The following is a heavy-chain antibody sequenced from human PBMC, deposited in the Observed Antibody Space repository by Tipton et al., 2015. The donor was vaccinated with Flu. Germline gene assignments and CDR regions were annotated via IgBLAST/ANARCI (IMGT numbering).Heavy chain of an antibody. V-gene: IGHV1-69*16. CDR1: GGTFNIYT. CDR2: IVPILGIG. Sequence: QLVQSGAEVKKPGSSVKVSCKASGGTFNIYTISWVRQAPGQGLEWMGGIVPILGIGNYAQKFQGRVTITADEPTGTAYMELSSLRSEDTAVYFCARLGYYDSSGYSPPDYWGQGTLVTVSS. J-gene: IGHJ4*02. D-gene: IGHD3-22*01. CDR3: ARLGYYDSSGYSPPDY.